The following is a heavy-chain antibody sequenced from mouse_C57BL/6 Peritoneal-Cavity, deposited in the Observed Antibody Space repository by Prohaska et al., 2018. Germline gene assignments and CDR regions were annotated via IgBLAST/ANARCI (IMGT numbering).Heavy chain of an antibody. CDR3: ARDDLLRSAMGY. J-gene: IGHJ4*01. V-gene: IGHV1-26*01. Sequence: VKQSHGKSLEWIGDINPNNVGTSYNQKFKGKATLTVDKSSSTAYMELRSLTSEDSAVYYCARDDLLRSAMGYWGQGTSVTVSS. D-gene: IGHD1-1*01. CDR2: INPNNVGT.